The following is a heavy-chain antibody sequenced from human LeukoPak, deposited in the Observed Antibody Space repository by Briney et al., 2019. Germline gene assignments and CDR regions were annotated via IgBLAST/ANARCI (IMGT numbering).Heavy chain of an antibody. J-gene: IGHJ4*02. CDR1: GFSFTTYA. V-gene: IGHV3-23*01. D-gene: IGHD6-13*01. Sequence: GGSLRLSCAASGFSFTTYAMSWVRQAPGKGLEWVSTFSGSGGTTYYTDSVKVRFTISRDNSKNTLYLQMNSLRAEDMALYYCAKDISRYSSSGPLDYWGQGTLVTVSS. CDR3: AKDISRYSSSGPLDY. CDR2: FSGSGGTT.